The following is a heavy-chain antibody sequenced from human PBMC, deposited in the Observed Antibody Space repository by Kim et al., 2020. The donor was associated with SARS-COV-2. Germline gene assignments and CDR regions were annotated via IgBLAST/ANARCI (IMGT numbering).Heavy chain of an antibody. CDR2: IGSAGDT. CDR3: GRKFPRYGMDV. V-gene: IGHV3-13*04. CDR1: GFTFSSYD. J-gene: IGHJ6*02. Sequence: GGSLRLSCAASGFTFSSYDIHWVRKSTGKGLEWVSGIGSAGDTHYADSVKGRFTVSRENAQNSVYLQMNSLRAGDTAVYYCGRKFPRYGMDVWGQGTTVT.